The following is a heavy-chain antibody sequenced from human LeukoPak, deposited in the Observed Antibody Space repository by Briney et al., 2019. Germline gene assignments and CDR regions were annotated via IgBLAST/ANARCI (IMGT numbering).Heavy chain of an antibody. J-gene: IGHJ5*02. CDR1: GFTFDDYG. CDR3: AKRYRVAPFGWFDP. D-gene: IGHD2-15*01. Sequence: PGGSLRLSCAASGFTFDDYGMSWVRQAPGKGLEWVSAISGSGGSTYYADSVKGRFTISRDNSKNTLYLQMNSLRAEDTAVYYCAKRYRVAPFGWFDPWGQGTLVTVSS. V-gene: IGHV3-23*01. CDR2: ISGSGGST.